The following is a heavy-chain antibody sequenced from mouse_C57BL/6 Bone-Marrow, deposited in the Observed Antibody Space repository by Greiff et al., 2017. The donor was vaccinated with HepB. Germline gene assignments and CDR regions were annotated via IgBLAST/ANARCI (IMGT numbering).Heavy chain of an antibody. V-gene: IGHV1-18*01. J-gene: IGHJ1*03. CDR1: GYTFTDYN. CDR3: ARITTVVAQWYFDV. D-gene: IGHD1-1*01. Sequence: VQLKQSGPELVKPGASVKIPCKASGYTFTDYNIDWVKQSHGKSLEWIGDINPNNGGTIYNQKFKGKATLTVDKSSSTAYMELRSLTSEDTAVYYCARITTVVAQWYFDVWGTGTTVTVSA. CDR2: INPNNGGT.